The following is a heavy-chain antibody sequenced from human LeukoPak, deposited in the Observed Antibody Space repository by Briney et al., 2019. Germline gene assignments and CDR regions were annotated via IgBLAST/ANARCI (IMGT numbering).Heavy chain of an antibody. Sequence: SETLSLTCTVSGGSISSSSYYWGWIRQPPGKGLEWIGSIYYSGSTYYNPSLKSRVTISVDTSKNQFSLKLSSVTAADTAVYYCARAFSTPAAYYYYYGMDVWGQGTTVTVSS. D-gene: IGHD2-2*01. J-gene: IGHJ6*02. CDR3: ARAFSTPAAYYYYYGMDV. CDR2: IYYSGST. CDR1: GGSISSSSYY. V-gene: IGHV4-39*01.